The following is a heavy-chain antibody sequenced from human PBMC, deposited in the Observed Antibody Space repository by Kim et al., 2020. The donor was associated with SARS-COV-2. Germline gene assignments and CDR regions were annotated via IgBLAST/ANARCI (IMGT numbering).Heavy chain of an antibody. Sequence: STYYADSVKGRFTISRDNSKNTLYLQMNSLRAEDTAVYYCARVLLFGMDVWGQGTTVTVSS. D-gene: IGHD2-21*01. J-gene: IGHJ6*02. CDR3: ARVLLFGMDV. CDR2: ST. V-gene: IGHV3-66*01.